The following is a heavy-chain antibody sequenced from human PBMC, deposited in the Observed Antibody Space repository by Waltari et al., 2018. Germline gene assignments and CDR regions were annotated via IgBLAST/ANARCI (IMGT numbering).Heavy chain of an antibody. CDR2: IIPISGTS. J-gene: IGHJ5*02. Sequence: QVQLVQSGAEVKNPGSRLKVSCKTSGGAFSTYASSWVRQAPGQGLEWMGIIPISGTSDYSQQFRGRITLTADDSTSTAYMELSGLKSDDTAVYYCATYGGNSNWFDPWGQGTLVTVSS. CDR3: ATYGGNSNWFDP. CDR1: GGAFSTYA. D-gene: IGHD1-7*01. V-gene: IGHV1-69*01.